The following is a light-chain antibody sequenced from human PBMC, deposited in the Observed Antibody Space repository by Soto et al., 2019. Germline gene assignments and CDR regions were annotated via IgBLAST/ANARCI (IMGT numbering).Light chain of an antibody. Sequence: EVVMTQSPATLSVSPGERATLSCRASQSVTSNYLAWYQQKPGQAPRLLIYGVSSRATGVPDRFSGSGSGTDFTVTISRLEPYDFAVYYCQQYTDWPLTFGQGTKVEVK. CDR2: GVS. V-gene: IGKV3-20*01. J-gene: IGKJ1*01. CDR1: QSVTSNY. CDR3: QQYTDWPLT.